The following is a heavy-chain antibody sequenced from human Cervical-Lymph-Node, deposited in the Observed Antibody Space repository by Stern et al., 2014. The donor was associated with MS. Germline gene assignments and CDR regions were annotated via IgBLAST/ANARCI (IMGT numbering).Heavy chain of an antibody. CDR2: INPDAGGT. D-gene: IGHD3-16*01. J-gene: IGHJ4*02. CDR3: ARDPSKTTPLYYFDY. V-gene: IGHV1-46*01. CDR1: GYTFTSYS. Sequence: QVQLVQSGAEVRKPGASVQVSCKASGYTFTSYSLHWVRQAPGQGPEWMGIINPDAGGTDYGEKVQCRVTMSRDTSTNTVYMELSSLRSDDTPIYYCARDPSKTTPLYYFDYWGQGTLITVSS.